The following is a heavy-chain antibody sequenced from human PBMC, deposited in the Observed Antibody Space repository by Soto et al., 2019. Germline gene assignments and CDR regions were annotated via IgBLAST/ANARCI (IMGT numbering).Heavy chain of an antibody. V-gene: IGHV3-30*04. D-gene: IGHD5-18*01. CDR2: ISHDGSSQ. CDR3: AKATSAYTYGYFDF. Sequence: PGGSLRLSCEVTGFTFRNYAMQWVRQAPGKGLEWVAVISHDGSSQYYADSMRGRFTISRDNSKTTLYLEINSLRTDDTAIYYCAKATSAYTYGYFDFWGQGTLVTVYS. J-gene: IGHJ4*02. CDR1: GFTFRNYA.